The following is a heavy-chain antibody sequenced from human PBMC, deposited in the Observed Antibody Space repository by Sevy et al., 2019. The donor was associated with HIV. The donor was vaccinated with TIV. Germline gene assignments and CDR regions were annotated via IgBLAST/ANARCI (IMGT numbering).Heavy chain of an antibody. CDR1: GFTFSSYG. V-gene: IGHV3-33*01. Sequence: GGYLRLSCAASGFTFSSYGMHWVRQAPGKGLEWVAVIWYDGSNKYYADSVKGRFTISRDNSKNTLYLQMNSLRAEDTAVYYCARDAPRPVYSGSYYFDYWGQGTLVTVSS. CDR2: IWYDGSNK. CDR3: ARDAPRPVYSGSYYFDY. D-gene: IGHD1-26*01. J-gene: IGHJ4*02.